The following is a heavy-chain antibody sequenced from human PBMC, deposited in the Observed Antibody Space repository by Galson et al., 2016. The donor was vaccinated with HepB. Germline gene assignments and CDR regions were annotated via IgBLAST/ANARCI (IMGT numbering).Heavy chain of an antibody. J-gene: IGHJ4*02. D-gene: IGHD4-23*01. V-gene: IGHV3-30-3*01. CDR1: GFTLNSYA. CDR3: ARDRLASGNHLDY. CDR2: ISYDGSSK. Sequence: SLRLSCTASGFTLNSYAMHWVRRAPGKGLEWVAVISYDGSSKYYADSVKGRFTISRDSSTLYLQMNSLRAEDTAVYYCARDRLASGNHLDYWGQGTLVTVSS.